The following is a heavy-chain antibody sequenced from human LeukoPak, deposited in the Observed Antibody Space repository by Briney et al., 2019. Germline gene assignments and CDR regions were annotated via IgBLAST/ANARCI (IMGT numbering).Heavy chain of an antibody. CDR1: GGSISSSSYY. Sequence: SETLSLTCTVSGGSISSSSYYWGWIRQPPGKGLEWIGSIYYSGSTYYNPSLKSRGTISVDTSKNQFSLKLSSVTAADTAVYYCARASGIAARSGPYYYYYMDVWGKGTTVTVSS. J-gene: IGHJ6*03. V-gene: IGHV4-39*07. D-gene: IGHD6-6*01. CDR2: IYYSGST. CDR3: ARASGIAARSGPYYYYYMDV.